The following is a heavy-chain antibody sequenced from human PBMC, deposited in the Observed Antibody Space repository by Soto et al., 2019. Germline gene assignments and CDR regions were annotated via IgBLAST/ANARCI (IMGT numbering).Heavy chain of an antibody. D-gene: IGHD6-6*01. J-gene: IGHJ6*02. V-gene: IGHV1-69*01. CDR3: ARRRGIAGRPELSGMDV. CDR1: GGTFSSYA. CDR2: IIPIFGTA. Sequence: QVQLVQSGAEVKKPGSSVKVSCKASGGTFSSYAISWVRQAPGQGLEWMGGIIPIFGTANYAQKFQGRVTITADESTSTDYMELSSLGSEDKAVYYCARRRGIAGRPELSGMDVWGQGTTVTVSS.